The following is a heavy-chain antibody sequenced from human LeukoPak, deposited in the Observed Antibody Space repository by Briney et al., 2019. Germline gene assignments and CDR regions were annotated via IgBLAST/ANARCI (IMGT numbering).Heavy chain of an antibody. CDR1: GFTFSNYW. CDR2: IKHDGSER. V-gene: IGHV3-7*01. J-gene: IGHJ4*02. CDR3: ARDQTPFV. Sequence: GGSLRLSCAASGFTFSNYWMTWVRQAPGKGLERVARIKHDGSERYYVDSVKGRFTISRDNAENSLSLQMNNLRADDTAVYYCARDQTPFVWGQGILVTVSS.